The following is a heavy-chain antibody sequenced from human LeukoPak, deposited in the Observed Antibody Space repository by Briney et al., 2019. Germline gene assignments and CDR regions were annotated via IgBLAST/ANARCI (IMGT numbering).Heavy chain of an antibody. CDR2: IIPIFGTA. CDR1: GGTFSSYA. V-gene: IGHV1-69*13. CDR3: ASGLREWFPPPGYYYGMGV. Sequence: ASVKVSCKASGGTFSSYAISWVRQAPGQGLEWMGGIIPIFGTANYAQKFQGRVTITADESTSTAYMELSSLRSEDTAVYYCASGLREWFPPPGYYYGMGVWGQGTTVTVSS. J-gene: IGHJ6*02. D-gene: IGHD3-3*01.